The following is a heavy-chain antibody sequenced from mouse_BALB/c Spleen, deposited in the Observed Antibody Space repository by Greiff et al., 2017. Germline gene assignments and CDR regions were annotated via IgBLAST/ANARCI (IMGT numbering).Heavy chain of an antibody. CDR3: ARAVVATDAMDY. D-gene: IGHD1-1*01. CDR1: GFTFSDYY. V-gene: IGHV5-4*02. CDR2: ISDGGSYT. J-gene: IGHJ4*01. Sequence: EVHLVESGGGLVKPGGSLKLSCAASGFTFSDYYMYWVRQTPEKRLEWVATISDGGSYTYYPDSVKGRFTISRDNAKNNLYLQMSSLKSEDTAMYYCARAVVATDAMDYWGQGTSVTVSS.